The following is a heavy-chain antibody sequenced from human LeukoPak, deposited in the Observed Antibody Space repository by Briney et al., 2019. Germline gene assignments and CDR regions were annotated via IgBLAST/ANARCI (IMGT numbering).Heavy chain of an antibody. CDR3: ATSGRLITFGGVIVSRSPGEDY. V-gene: IGHV3-30*03. Sequence: PGGSLRLSCAASGFTFSNYGMHWVRQAPGKGLECVAVISYDGSNTYYADSVKGRFAISRDNSKNTLYLKMNSLRAEDTAVYYCATSGRLITFGGVIVSRSPGEDYWGQGTLVTVSS. J-gene: IGHJ4*02. CDR1: GFTFSNYG. D-gene: IGHD3-16*02. CDR2: ISYDGSNT.